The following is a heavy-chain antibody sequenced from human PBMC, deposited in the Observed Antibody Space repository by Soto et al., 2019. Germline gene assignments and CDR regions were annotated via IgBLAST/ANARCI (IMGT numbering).Heavy chain of an antibody. V-gene: IGHV4-61*01. D-gene: IGHD6-13*01. Sequence: DTLALTSTVAGGSVNSGSYYWSWIRKPPGMGLEWIGSVYYTGTTDYNPSLKSRVTISVDTSKTQFSLNLRSVTAADTAVYYCARDLAAVPRAFDYWGRGTLVTVSS. CDR1: GGSVNSGSYY. J-gene: IGHJ4*02. CDR2: VYYTGTT. CDR3: ARDLAAVPRAFDY.